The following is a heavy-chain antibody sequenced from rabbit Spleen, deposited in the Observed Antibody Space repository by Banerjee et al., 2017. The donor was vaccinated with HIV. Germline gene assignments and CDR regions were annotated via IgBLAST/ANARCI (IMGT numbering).Heavy chain of an antibody. J-gene: IGHJ6*01. CDR1: GIDFSSYYY. Sequence: QQQLEESGGGLVKPGGTLTLTCKASGIDFSSYYYMCWVRQAPGKGLEWVACAYAGSSGSTYSATWAKGRFTISRTSSTTVTQQMTSLTVADTATYFCARDTGSSFSSYGMDLWAQAAWSPS. CDR3: ARDTGSSFSSYGMDL. V-gene: IGHV1S45*01. CDR2: AYAGSSGST. D-gene: IGHD4-2*01.